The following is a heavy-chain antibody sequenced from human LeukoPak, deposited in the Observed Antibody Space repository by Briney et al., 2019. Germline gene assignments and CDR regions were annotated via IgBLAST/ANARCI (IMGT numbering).Heavy chain of an antibody. CDR2: ISSSSSYI. D-gene: IGHD4-17*01. CDR3: ARDDYGDYEDYLDY. V-gene: IGHV3-21*01. Sequence: GGSLRLSCAASGFTFSSYSMNWVRQAPGKGLEWVSSISSSSSYIYYADSVKGRFTISRDNAKNSLYLQMNSVRAEDTAVYYCARDDYGDYEDYLDYWGQGTLVTVSS. J-gene: IGHJ4*02. CDR1: GFTFSSYS.